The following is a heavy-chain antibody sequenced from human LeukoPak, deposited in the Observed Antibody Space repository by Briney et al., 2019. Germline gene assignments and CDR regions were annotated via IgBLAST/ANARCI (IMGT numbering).Heavy chain of an antibody. V-gene: IGHV3-66*01. Sequence: GGSLRLSCAASGFTVSSNYMSWVRQAPGKGLEWVSVIYSGGSTYYADSVTGRFTISRDNSTNTLYLQMNSLRAEDTAVYYCARDLGSTGFDYWGQGTLVTVSS. CDR1: GFTVSSNY. CDR3: ARDLGSTGFDY. J-gene: IGHJ4*02. CDR2: IYSGGST. D-gene: IGHD3-16*01.